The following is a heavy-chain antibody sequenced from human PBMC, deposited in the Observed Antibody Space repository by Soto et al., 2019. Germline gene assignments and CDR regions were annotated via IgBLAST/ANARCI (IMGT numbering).Heavy chain of an antibody. Sequence: QVQLVQSGDEVKKPGASVKVSCKASGYIFVNYGIAWVRQAPGQGLEWMGWISPYTGNTHSATKVQGRLTMPKDTSTSTAYMDLGSLTSDDTAVYYCVMVDNYVTPTPQDVWGQGTTVTVSS. CDR3: VMVDNYVTPTPQDV. V-gene: IGHV1-18*01. CDR2: ISPYTGNT. CDR1: GYIFVNYG. J-gene: IGHJ6*02. D-gene: IGHD3-16*01.